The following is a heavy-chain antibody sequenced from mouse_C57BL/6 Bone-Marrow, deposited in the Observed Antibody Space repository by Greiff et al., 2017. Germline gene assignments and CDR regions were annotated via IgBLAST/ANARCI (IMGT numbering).Heavy chain of an antibody. D-gene: IGHD1-1*01. CDR3: ARSVYYYGSSYDYYAMDY. CDR1: GYTFTSYW. J-gene: IGHJ4*01. V-gene: IGHV1-64*01. Sequence: QVQLKQPGAELVKPGASVKLSCKASGYTFTSYWMHWVKQRPGQGLEWIGMIHPNSGSTNYNEKFKSKATLTVDKSSSTAYMQLSSLTSEDSAVYYCARSVYYYGSSYDYYAMDYWGQGTSVTVSS. CDR2: IHPNSGST.